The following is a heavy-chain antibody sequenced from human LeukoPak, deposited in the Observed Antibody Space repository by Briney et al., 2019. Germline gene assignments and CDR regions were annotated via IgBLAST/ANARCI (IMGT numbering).Heavy chain of an antibody. Sequence: PSETLSLTCTVSGGSISNYYWSWIRQPPGKGLEWIGYIHYSGSTNYNPSLKSRVTISHTSKNQFSLKLNSVTAADTAVYYCARVDGSCSGGSCPSGNWFDPWGQGTLVTVSS. J-gene: IGHJ5*02. V-gene: IGHV4-59*08. CDR1: GGSISNYY. D-gene: IGHD2-15*01. CDR3: ARVDGSCSGGSCPSGNWFDP. CDR2: IHYSGST.